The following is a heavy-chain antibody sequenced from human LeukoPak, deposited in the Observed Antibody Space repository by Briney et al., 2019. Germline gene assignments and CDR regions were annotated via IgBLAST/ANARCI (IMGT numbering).Heavy chain of an antibody. J-gene: IGHJ4*02. CDR1: VDPLRVYY. CDR3: ARGRLDYFDY. V-gene: IGHV4-59*12. CDR2: IYHSGST. Sequence: PSETLSPTCTVSVDPLRVYYRSWIRHHPGKGREWIGYIYHSGSTYYNPSLKSRVTISVDRSKNQFSLKLSSVTAADTAVYYCARGRLDYFDYWGQGTLVTVSS.